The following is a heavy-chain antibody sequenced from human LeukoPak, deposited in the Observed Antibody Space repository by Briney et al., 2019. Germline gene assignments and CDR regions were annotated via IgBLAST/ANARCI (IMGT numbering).Heavy chain of an antibody. CDR1: GGSFSGYY. CDR2: INHSGST. Sequence: SETLSLTCAVYGGSFSGYYWSWIRQPPGKGLEWIGEINHSGSTNYNPSLKSRVTISVDTSKNQFSLKLSSVTAADTAVYYCARTYYYDSSGYYYEYYYYYGMDVWGQGTTVTVSS. CDR3: ARTYYYDSSGYYYEYYYYYGMDV. V-gene: IGHV4-34*01. J-gene: IGHJ6*02. D-gene: IGHD3-22*01.